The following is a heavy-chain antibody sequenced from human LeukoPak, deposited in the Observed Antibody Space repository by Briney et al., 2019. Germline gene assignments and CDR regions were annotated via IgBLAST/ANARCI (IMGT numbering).Heavy chain of an antibody. Sequence: GGSLRLSCAASGFTFSSYAMHWVRQAPGKGLDWVAVISYDGSNKYYADSVKGRTTISRDNSKSTLYLQMNSLRAEDTAVYYCARTYGRSTSCYGTYFDYWGQGTLVTVSS. D-gene: IGHD2-2*01. V-gene: IGHV3-30*04. J-gene: IGHJ4*02. CDR3: ARTYGRSTSCYGTYFDY. CDR2: ISYDGSNK. CDR1: GFTFSSYA.